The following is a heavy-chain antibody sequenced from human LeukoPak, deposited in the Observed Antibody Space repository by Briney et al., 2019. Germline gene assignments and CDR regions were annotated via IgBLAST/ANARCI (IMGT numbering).Heavy chain of an antibody. CDR3: VRRVRYFGQNDY. D-gene: IGHD3-9*01. CDR1: GASMRDYY. CDR2: IYYTGST. V-gene: IGHV4-59*08. J-gene: IGHJ4*02. Sequence: PSETLSLTCTDSGASMRDYYWSWIRQPPGKGLEWIGYIYYTGSTNYNPSLKSRVTMSVDTSKNQISLKLSSVTAADSAVYYCVRRVRYFGQNDYWGQGTLVTVSS.